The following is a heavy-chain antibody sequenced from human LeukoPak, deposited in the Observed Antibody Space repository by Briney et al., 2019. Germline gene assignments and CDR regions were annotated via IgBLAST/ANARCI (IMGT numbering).Heavy chain of an antibody. J-gene: IGHJ4*02. CDR3: ARHDCTSANCPLDY. V-gene: IGHV3-7*03. D-gene: IGHD2-2*01. CDR2: INPDGSQK. Sequence: GGSPRLSCAASGFTFYSDWMTWVHHAPGKGLEWVANINPDGSQKYYVDSVKGRFTISRDNAKNSLSLQMNSLRAEDTALYYCARHDCTSANCPLDYWGQGTLVAVSS. CDR1: GFTFYSDW.